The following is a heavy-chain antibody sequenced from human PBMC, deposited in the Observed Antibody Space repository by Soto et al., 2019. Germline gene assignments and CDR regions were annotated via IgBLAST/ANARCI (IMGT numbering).Heavy chain of an antibody. CDR3: AKREGNAFGLFH. CDR2: IKTDGSST. V-gene: IGHV3-74*01. CDR1: GFTFSAYW. D-gene: IGHD3-10*01. Sequence: EVQLVESGGGLVQPGGSLRLSCAASGFTFSAYWLHWVRQAPEKGLEWVSRIKTDGSSTDYADSVKGRFTISRDNAKNILYLQMDSLRVEDTAVYYCAKREGNAFGLFHWGQGTRVTVSS. J-gene: IGHJ4*02.